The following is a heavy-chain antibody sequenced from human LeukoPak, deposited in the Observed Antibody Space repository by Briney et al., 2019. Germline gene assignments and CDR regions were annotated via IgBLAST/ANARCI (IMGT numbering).Heavy chain of an antibody. D-gene: IGHD2-15*01. CDR1: GYSFTSYW. CDR3: ARLEYCSGGSCYPYYYYYYGMDV. J-gene: IGHJ6*02. Sequence: GKSLKISCKGSGYSFTSYWIGWVRQMPGKGLEWMGIIYPGDSDTRYSPSFQGQVTISADKSISTAYLQWSSLKASDTAMYYCARLEYCSGGSCYPYYYYYYGMDVWGQGTTVTVSS. V-gene: IGHV5-51*01. CDR2: IYPGDSDT.